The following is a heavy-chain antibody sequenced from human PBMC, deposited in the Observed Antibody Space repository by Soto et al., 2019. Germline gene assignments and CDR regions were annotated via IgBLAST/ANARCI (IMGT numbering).Heavy chain of an antibody. CDR3: ARGRFDFIWGTPAPYLDY. V-gene: IGHV4-59*01. J-gene: IGHJ4*02. CDR2: IYNSATT. Sequence: PSETLSLTCTVSGDSISTYYWTWIRQPPGKGLEWIGYIYNSATTKYNPSLKSRVTISVDTSKNQFSLKLSSVTTVDTAVYYCARGRFDFIWGTPAPYLDYWGQGALVTVSS. D-gene: IGHD3-16*01. CDR1: GDSISTYY.